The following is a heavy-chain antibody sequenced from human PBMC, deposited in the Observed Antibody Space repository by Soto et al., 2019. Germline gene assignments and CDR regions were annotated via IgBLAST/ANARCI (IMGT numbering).Heavy chain of an antibody. V-gene: IGHV4-39*01. CDR1: GGSISSSSYY. Sequence: QLLESGPGLVKPSETLSLTCTVSGGSISSSSYYWGWIRQPPGKGLEWIGSIYYSGSTYYNPSLKSRVTISVDTSKNQFSLKLSSVTAADTAVYYCARHRVKASSGWDNWFDPWGQGTLVTVSS. D-gene: IGHD6-19*01. CDR3: ARHRVKASSGWDNWFDP. CDR2: IYYSGST. J-gene: IGHJ5*02.